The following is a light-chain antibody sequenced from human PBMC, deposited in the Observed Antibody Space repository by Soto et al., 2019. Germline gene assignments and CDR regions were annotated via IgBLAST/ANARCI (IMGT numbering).Light chain of an antibody. CDR2: GAT. J-gene: IGKJ3*01. CDR1: QSVSTY. Sequence: EIVLAQSPGTLSLSPGERATLFCRASQSVSTYLNWYRQKPGQAPRLLIFGATNRATGIPDRFSGSGSGTDFTLTISRLEPEDFAVYYCQHHGGSPLFTFGPGTKVDIK. CDR3: QHHGGSPLFT. V-gene: IGKV3-20*01.